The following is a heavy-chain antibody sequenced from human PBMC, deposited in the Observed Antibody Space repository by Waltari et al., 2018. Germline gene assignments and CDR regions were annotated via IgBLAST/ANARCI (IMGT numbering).Heavy chain of an antibody. Sequence: QLQLQESGPGLVKPSETLSLTCTVSGGSISSSSYYWGWIRQPPGKGLEWIGSIYYSGSTYYNPSLKSRVTISVDTSKNQFSLKLSSVTAADTAVYYCARVHSSGWFDPGAREPWSPSPQ. CDR1: GGSISSSSYY. D-gene: IGHD6-19*01. CDR3: ARVHSSGWFDP. CDR2: IYYSGST. V-gene: IGHV4-39*01. J-gene: IGHJ5*02.